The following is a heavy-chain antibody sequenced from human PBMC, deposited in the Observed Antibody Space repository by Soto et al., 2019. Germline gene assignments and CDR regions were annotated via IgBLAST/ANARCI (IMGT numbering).Heavy chain of an antibody. J-gene: IGHJ5*02. V-gene: IGHV1-3*01. CDR2: INAGNGNT. Sequence: VASVKVSCKASGYTFTSYAMHWVRQAPGQRLEWMGWINAGNGNTKYSQKFQGRVTITRDTSASTAYMELSSLRSEDTAVYYCARDGRGGDNWFDPWGQGTLVTVSS. D-gene: IGHD3-10*01. CDR1: GYTFTSYA. CDR3: ARDGRGGDNWFDP.